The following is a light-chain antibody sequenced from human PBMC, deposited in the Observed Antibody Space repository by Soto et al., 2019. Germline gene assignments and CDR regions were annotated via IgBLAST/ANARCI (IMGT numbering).Light chain of an antibody. J-gene: IGKJ4*01. CDR1: QDIGNS. V-gene: IGKV1-33*01. CDR3: QQFGSVPLT. CDR2: DVS. Sequence: DIQMTQSPSSLSASIGDRVTITCQASQDIGNSLNWYQQKSGKAPNLLIYDVSRLGAVVPSRFSGSGSRTNFRLTISGLQREDIATYYCQQFGSVPLTFGGGTKVEIK.